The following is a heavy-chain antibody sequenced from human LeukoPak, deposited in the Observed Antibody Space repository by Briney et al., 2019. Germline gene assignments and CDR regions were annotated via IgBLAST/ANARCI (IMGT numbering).Heavy chain of an antibody. J-gene: IGHJ5*02. CDR2: INHSGST. CDR3: ARVRTSTNLNWFDP. CDR1: GGSFSGYY. D-gene: IGHD2-2*01. Sequence: PSETLSLTCAVYGGSFSGYYWSWIRQPPGKGLEWIGEINHSGSTNYNPSLKSRVTMSVDTSKNQFSLKLSSVTAADTAVYYCARVRTSTNLNWFDPWGQGTLVTVSS. V-gene: IGHV4-34*01.